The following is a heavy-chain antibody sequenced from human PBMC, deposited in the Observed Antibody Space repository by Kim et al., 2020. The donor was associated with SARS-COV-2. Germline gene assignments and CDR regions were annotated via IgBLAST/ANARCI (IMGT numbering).Heavy chain of an antibody. CDR3: ARDSEPIAVAGEVDP. V-gene: IGHV1-69*13. J-gene: IGHJ5*02. D-gene: IGHD6-19*01. CDR2: IIPIFGTA. Sequence: SVKVSCKASGGTFSSYAISWVRQAPGQGLEWMGGIIPIFGTANYAQKFQGRVTITADESTSTAYMELSSLRSEDTAVYYCARDSEPIAVAGEVDPWGQGTLVTVSS. CDR1: GGTFSSYA.